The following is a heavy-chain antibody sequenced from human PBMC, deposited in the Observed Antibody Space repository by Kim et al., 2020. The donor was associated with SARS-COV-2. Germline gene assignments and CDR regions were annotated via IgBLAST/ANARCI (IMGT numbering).Heavy chain of an antibody. CDR3: ARARETSGSYLYFDY. CDR1: GYTFTSYY. D-gene: IGHD1-26*01. Sequence: ASVKVSCKASGYTFTSYYMHWVRQAPGQGLEWMGIINPSGGSTSYAQKFQGRVTMTRDTSTSTVYMGLSSLRSEDTAVYYCARARETSGSYLYFDYWGQGTLVTVSS. CDR2: INPSGGST. V-gene: IGHV1-46*01. J-gene: IGHJ4*02.